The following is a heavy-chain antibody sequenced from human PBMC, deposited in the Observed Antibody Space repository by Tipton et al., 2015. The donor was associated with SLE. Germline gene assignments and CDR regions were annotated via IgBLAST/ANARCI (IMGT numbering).Heavy chain of an antibody. CDR2: VNHSGST. J-gene: IGHJ6*02. CDR3: ALGEYYYYYGMDV. CDR1: GGSFSGNY. V-gene: IGHV4-34*01. Sequence: TLSLTCDLNGGSFSGNYWSWIRQTPGKGLEWVGEVNHSGSTKYNPSLKSRVTISVDTSKNQFSLKLSSVTAADTAVYYCALGEYYYYYGMDVWGQGTTVTVSS.